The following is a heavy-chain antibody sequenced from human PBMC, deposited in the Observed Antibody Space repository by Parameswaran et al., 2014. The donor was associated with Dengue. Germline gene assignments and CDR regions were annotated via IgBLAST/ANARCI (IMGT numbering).Heavy chain of an antibody. D-gene: IGHD3-22*01. CDR2: INHSGST. V-gene: IGHV4-34*01. J-gene: IGHJ6*02. CDR3: ARGWASSSLDV. Sequence: QMPGKGLEWIGEINHSGSTNYNPSLKSRVTISVDTSKNQFSLKLSSVTAADTAVYYCARGWASSSLDVWGQGTTVTVSS.